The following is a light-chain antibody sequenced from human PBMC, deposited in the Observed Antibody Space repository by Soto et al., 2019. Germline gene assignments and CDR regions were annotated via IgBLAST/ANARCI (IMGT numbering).Light chain of an antibody. J-gene: IGKJ1*01. V-gene: IGKV1-17*01. CDR1: LDIGND. CDR2: HTS. Sequence: DIQVTQSPSSLSASIGDRVSITCRASLDIGNDLDWYQQKPGKAPKRLLYHTSTLQSGVPSRFSGAGSGADFTLTISGLQSEDFATYFCLQHKSYPWTFGQGTKVEL. CDR3: LQHKSYPWT.